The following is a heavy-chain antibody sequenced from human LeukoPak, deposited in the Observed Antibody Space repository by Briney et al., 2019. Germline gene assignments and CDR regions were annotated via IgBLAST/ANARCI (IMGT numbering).Heavy chain of an antibody. CDR3: ARAPIVGATPDYYYYYGMDV. D-gene: IGHD1-26*01. J-gene: IGHJ6*02. V-gene: IGHV4-59*01. CDR2: IYYSGST. CDR1: GGSISSYY. Sequence: SETLSLTCTVSGGSISSYYWSWLRQPPGKGLEWIGYIYYSGSTNYNPSLKSRVTISVDTSKNQFSLKLSSVTAADTAVYYCARAPIVGATPDYYYYYGMDVWGQGTTVTVSS.